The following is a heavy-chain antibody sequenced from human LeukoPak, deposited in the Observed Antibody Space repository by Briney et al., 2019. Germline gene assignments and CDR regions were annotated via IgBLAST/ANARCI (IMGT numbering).Heavy chain of an antibody. Sequence: GGSLRLSCAASGFIFPNAWMHWVRQAPGKGLEWVGRIKNKNSGRTTNYIAPVKGRFTISRDDSRNTLYLEMDSLKTDDTAIYYYVTDGGLLPYYFTYWGQGTLVTVSS. J-gene: IGHJ1*01. CDR1: GFIFPNAW. V-gene: IGHV3-15*01. D-gene: IGHD3-10*01. CDR3: VTDGGLLPYYFTY. CDR2: IKNKNSGRTT.